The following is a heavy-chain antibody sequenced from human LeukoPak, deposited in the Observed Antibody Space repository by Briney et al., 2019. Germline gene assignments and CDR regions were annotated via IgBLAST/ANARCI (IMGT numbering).Heavy chain of an antibody. CDR2: IYYSGST. Sequence: SETLSLTCTVSGGSISSSSYYWGWIRQPPGKGLEWIGTIYYSGSTYYNPSLKSRVTISVDTSKNQFSLKLSSVTAADTAVYYCARLYNYDFWSGYYGGNNWFDPWGQGTLVTVSS. D-gene: IGHD3-3*01. CDR1: GGSISSSSYY. CDR3: ARLYNYDFWSGYYGGNNWFDP. J-gene: IGHJ5*02. V-gene: IGHV4-39*01.